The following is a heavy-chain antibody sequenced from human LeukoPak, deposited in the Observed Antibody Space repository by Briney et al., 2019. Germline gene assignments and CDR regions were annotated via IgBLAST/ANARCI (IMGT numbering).Heavy chain of an antibody. CDR2: INNDASST. CDR3: ASLVVTDNWAFDI. V-gene: IGHV3-74*01. J-gene: IGHJ3*02. CDR1: GFTFSSYW. Sequence: PGRSLRLSCAASGFTFSSYWMHWVRLAPGEGLVWVSRINNDASSTSYADSVKGRFTISRDNAKNTVNQQMNSLRAGDTAVYYCASLVVTDNWAFDIWGQGTMVCVSS. D-gene: IGHD2-21*02.